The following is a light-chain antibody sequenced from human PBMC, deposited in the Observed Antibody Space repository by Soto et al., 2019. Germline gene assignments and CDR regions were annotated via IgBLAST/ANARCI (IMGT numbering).Light chain of an antibody. Sequence: DIQMTQSPSSVSASVGDRVIITCRASQGISSWLAWYQQKPGKAPKLLIYAASSLQSGVPSRYSGSGSGTDFTLIISSLEPEDFAVYYCQQGSNWPPGLTFGGGTKVDIK. V-gene: IGKV1-12*01. J-gene: IGKJ4*01. CDR2: AAS. CDR3: QQGSNWPPGLT. CDR1: QGISSW.